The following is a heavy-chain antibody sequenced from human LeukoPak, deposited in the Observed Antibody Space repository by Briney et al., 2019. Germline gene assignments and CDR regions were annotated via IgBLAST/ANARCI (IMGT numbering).Heavy chain of an antibody. CDR2: ISAYNGNT. V-gene: IGHV1-18*01. D-gene: IGHD6-13*01. Sequence: ASVKVSCKASGYTFTSYDINWVRQATGQGLEWMGWISAYNGNTNYAQKLQGRVTMTTDTSTSTAYMELSSLRSEDTAVYYCARGRKQQLVPYYFDYWGQGTLVTVSS. CDR3: ARGRKQQLVPYYFDY. CDR1: GYTFTSYD. J-gene: IGHJ4*02.